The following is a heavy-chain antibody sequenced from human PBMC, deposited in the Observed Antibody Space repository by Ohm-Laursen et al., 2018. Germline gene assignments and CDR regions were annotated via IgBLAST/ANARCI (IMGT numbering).Heavy chain of an antibody. V-gene: IGHV1-46*01. CDR3: ARGRVAGHDY. CDR1: GGTFSSYA. J-gene: IGHJ4*02. D-gene: IGHD6-19*01. CDR2: INPSGGST. Sequence: SSVKVSCKASGGTFSSYAISWVRQAPGQGLEWMGIINPSGGSTSYAQKFQGRVTMTRDTSTSTVYMELSSLRSGDTAVYYCARGRVAGHDYWGQGTLVTVSS.